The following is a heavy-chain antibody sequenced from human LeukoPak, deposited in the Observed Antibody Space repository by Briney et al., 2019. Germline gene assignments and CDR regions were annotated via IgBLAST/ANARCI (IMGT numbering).Heavy chain of an antibody. J-gene: IGHJ5*02. V-gene: IGHV4-59*01. Sequence: SQTLSLTCTVSGVSISTSAWSWIRQPPGKGLEWLGYIYYSGSTNYNPTLKSRVTISVDTSKSQFSLKLSSATAADPAVYYCARGGGSGRGNWFDPCGQGSLVIVSS. CDR1: GVSISTSA. D-gene: IGHD3-10*01. CDR3: ARGGGSGRGNWFDP. CDR2: IYYSGST.